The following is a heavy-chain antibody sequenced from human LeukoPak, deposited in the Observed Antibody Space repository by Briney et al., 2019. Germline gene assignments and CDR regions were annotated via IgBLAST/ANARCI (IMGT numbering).Heavy chain of an antibody. Sequence: GESLKISCKSSGYSFTSYWIGWVRQMPGKGLEWMGIIYPGDSDTRYSPSFQGQVTISADKSISTAYLQWSSLKASDTAMYYCARQGVQYYDILTGYFPFDYWGQGTLVTVSS. D-gene: IGHD3-9*01. J-gene: IGHJ4*02. V-gene: IGHV5-51*01. CDR1: GYSFTSYW. CDR3: ARQGVQYYDILTGYFPFDY. CDR2: IYPGDSDT.